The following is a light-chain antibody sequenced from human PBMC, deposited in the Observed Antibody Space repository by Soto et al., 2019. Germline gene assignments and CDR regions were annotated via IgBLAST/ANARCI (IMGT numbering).Light chain of an antibody. J-gene: IGKJ2*01. CDR1: QSVLYSSNNKNY. CDR3: QQYYSTPHT. Sequence: DIVMTQSPDSLAVSLGERATINCKSSQSVLYSSNNKNYLAWYQQKPGQTPNLLIYWASTRESGVPDRFSGSRSGTDFPLTISSLQAEDVAVYYCQQYYSTPHTFGQGTRLEIK. CDR2: WAS. V-gene: IGKV4-1*01.